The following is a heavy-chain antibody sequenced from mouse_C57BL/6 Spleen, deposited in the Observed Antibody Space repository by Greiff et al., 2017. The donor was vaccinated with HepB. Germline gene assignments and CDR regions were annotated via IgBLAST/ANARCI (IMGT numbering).Heavy chain of an antibody. CDR2: INPSSGYT. J-gene: IGHJ2*01. Sequence: QVQLQQSGAELAKPGASVKLSCKASGYTSTSYWMHWVKQRPGQGLEWIGYINPSSGYTKYNQKFKDKATLTADKSSSTASMQLSSLTYEDSAVYYCARSDYDYDYFDYWGQGTTLTVSS. CDR1: GYTSTSYW. CDR3: ARSDYDYDYFDY. V-gene: IGHV1-7*01. D-gene: IGHD2-4*01.